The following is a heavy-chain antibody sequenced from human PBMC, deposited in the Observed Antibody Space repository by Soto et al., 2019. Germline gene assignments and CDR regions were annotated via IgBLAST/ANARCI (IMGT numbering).Heavy chain of an antibody. CDR1: GFTFSSYW. Sequence: PGGSLRLSCAASGFTFSSYWMHWVRQAPGKGLEWVGRIKSKTDGGTTDYAAPVKGRFTISRDDSKNTLYLQMNSLKTEDTAVYYCTTDPVTMIVVVPSSGWGQGTLVTVS. CDR3: TTDPVTMIVVVPSSG. CDR2: IKSKTDGGTT. J-gene: IGHJ4*02. D-gene: IGHD3-22*01. V-gene: IGHV3-15*07.